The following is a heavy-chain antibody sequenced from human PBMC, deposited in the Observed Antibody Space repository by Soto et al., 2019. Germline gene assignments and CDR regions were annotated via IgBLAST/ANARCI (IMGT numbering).Heavy chain of an antibody. Sequence: QVQLVQSGAEVKKPGASVKVSCKASGYTFTSYGSSWVRQAPGQGLEWMGWISAYNGNTNYAQKLQGRVTMTTDTSTSTAYMELRSLRSDDTAVYYCARADILTGYYYNWFDPWGQGTLVTVSS. CDR2: ISAYNGNT. CDR3: ARADILTGYYYNWFDP. CDR1: GYTFTSYG. V-gene: IGHV1-18*01. D-gene: IGHD3-9*01. J-gene: IGHJ5*02.